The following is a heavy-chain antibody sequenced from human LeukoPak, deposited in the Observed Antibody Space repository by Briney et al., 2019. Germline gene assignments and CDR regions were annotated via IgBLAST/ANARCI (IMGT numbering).Heavy chain of an antibody. D-gene: IGHD4-23*01. Sequence: TPSETLSLTCTVSGGSISSHHWSWIRQPPGRGLEWIGYIYYSGNTNYNPSLKSRVTISMDTAKNQFSLRLSSVTTADTAVYYCARDRDYGGIDYWGQGTLVTVSS. V-gene: IGHV4-59*11. CDR2: IYYSGNT. CDR3: ARDRDYGGIDY. CDR1: GGSISSHH. J-gene: IGHJ4*02.